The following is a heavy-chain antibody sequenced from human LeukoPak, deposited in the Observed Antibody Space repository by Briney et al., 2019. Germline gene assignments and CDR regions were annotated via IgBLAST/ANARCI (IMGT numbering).Heavy chain of an antibody. CDR2: IMQDGSEK. CDR3: ARESTKYGAYVSGFDF. Sequence: GGSLRPSCIASGFTFSSHWMNWVRQAPGKGLEWVANIMQDGSEKYYVDSVKGRFIISRDNAKNSLYLQMNSLRAEDTAVCYCARESTKYGAYVSGFDFWGQGTMVTVSS. CDR1: GFTFSSHW. J-gene: IGHJ3*01. V-gene: IGHV3-7*01. D-gene: IGHD4-17*01.